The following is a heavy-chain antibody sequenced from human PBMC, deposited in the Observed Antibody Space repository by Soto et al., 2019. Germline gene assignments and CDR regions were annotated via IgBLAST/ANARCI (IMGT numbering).Heavy chain of an antibody. CDR2: ITPIFGTA. CDR3: AEAAAGTSEGYYFDY. Sequence: SVKVSCKASGGTFSSYAISWVRQAPGQGLEWMGGITPIFGTANYAQKFQGRVTITADESTSTAYMELSSLRSEDTAVYYCAEAAAGTSEGYYFDYWGQGTLVTVSS. J-gene: IGHJ4*02. CDR1: GGTFSSYA. V-gene: IGHV1-69*13. D-gene: IGHD6-13*01.